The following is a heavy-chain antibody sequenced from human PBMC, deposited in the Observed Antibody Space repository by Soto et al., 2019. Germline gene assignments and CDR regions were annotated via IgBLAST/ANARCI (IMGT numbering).Heavy chain of an antibody. D-gene: IGHD4-17*01. CDR3: ARGNWKYGDYGTNFDY. J-gene: IGHJ4*02. CDR2: IYYSGST. V-gene: IGHV4-31*03. Sequence: QVQLQESGPGLVKPSQTLSLTCTVSGGSISSGGYYWSWIRQHPGKGLEWIGYIYYSGSTYYNPSLKSRVTTSVDTSKSQFSLKLSSVTAADTAVYYCARGNWKYGDYGTNFDYWGQGTLVTVSS. CDR1: GGSISSGGYY.